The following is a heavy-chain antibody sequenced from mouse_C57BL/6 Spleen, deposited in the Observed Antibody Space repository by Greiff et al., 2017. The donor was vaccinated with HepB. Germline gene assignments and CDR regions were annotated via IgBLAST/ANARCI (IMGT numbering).Heavy chain of an antibody. Sequence: QVQLQQPGAELVMPGASVKLSCKASGYTFTSYWMHWVKQRPGQGLEWIGEIDPSDSYTNYNQKFKGKSTLTVDKSSNTAYMQLSSLTSEDSAVYYCASVGNSFAYWGQGTLVTVSA. CDR2: IDPSDSYT. J-gene: IGHJ3*01. V-gene: IGHV1-69*01. CDR3: ASVGNSFAY. CDR1: GYTFTSYW. D-gene: IGHD2-1*01.